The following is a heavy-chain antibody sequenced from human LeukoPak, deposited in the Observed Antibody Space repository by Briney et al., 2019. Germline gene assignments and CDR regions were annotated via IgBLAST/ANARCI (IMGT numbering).Heavy chain of an antibody. CDR3: ARSLGTVTTALIGY. J-gene: IGHJ4*02. V-gene: IGHV3-23*01. CDR2: TSGSADST. Sequence: GGSLRLSCAASGFTFSTYNMNWVRQAPGKGLEWVSATSGSADSTYYADSVKGRFTISRDNSKNTLYLQMNSLRAEDTAVYYCARSLGTVTTALIGYWGQGTLVTVSS. D-gene: IGHD4-17*01. CDR1: GFTFSTYN.